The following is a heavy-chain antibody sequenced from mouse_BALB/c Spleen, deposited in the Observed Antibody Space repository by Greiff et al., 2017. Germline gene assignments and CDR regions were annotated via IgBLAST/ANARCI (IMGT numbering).Heavy chain of an antibody. J-gene: IGHJ2*01. D-gene: IGHD3-2*01. Sequence: VKVVESGPGLVAPSQSLSITCTVSGFSLTDYGVSWIRQPPGKGLEWLGVIWGGGSTYYNSALKSRLSISKDNSKSQVFLKMNSLQTDDTAMYYCAKLDSSGGYYFDYWGQGTTLTVSS. V-gene: IGHV2-6-5*01. CDR2: IWGGGST. CDR1: GFSLTDYG. CDR3: AKLDSSGGYYFDY.